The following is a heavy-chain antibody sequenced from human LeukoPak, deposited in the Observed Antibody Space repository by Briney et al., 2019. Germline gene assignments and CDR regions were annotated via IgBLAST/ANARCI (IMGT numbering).Heavy chain of an antibody. J-gene: IGHJ4*02. CDR1: GFTFSSYS. CDR2: ISSSSSYI. CDR3: ARDMSFSTSGWYGELDN. V-gene: IGHV3-21*01. Sequence: GGSLRLSCAASGFTFSSYSMNWVRQAPGKGLEWVSSISSSSSYIYYADSVKSRFTISRDNAKNSLYLQMNSLRAEDTAVYYCARDMSFSTSGWYGELDNWGQGTLVTASS. D-gene: IGHD6-19*01.